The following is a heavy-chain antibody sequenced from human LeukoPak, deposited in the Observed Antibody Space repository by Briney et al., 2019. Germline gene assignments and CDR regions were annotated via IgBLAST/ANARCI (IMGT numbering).Heavy chain of an antibody. D-gene: IGHD5-18*01. CDR2: ISYDGSNK. Sequence: PGGSLRLSCAASGFTFSSYWMSWVRQAPGEGLEWVAVISYDGSNKYYADSVKGRFTISRDNSKNTLYLQMNSLRAEDTAVYYCARDRGGYTYSHDYWGQGTLVTVSS. J-gene: IGHJ4*02. CDR3: ARDRGGYTYSHDY. V-gene: IGHV3-30-3*01. CDR1: GFTFSSYW.